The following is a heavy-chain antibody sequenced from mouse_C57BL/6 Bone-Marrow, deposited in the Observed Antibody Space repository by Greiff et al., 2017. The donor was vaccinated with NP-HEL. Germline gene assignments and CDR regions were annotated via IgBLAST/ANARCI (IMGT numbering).Heavy chain of an antibody. CDR2: INYDGSST. D-gene: IGHD2-1*01. CDR1: GFTFSDYY. Sequence: EVKLEESEGGLVQPGSSMKLSCTASGFTFSDYYMAWVRQVPEKGLEWVANINYDGSSTYYLDSLKSRFIISRDNAKNILYLQMSSLKSEDTATYYCARDMPFYYGNSRYAMDYWGQGTSVTVSS. CDR3: ARDMPFYYGNSRYAMDY. J-gene: IGHJ4*01. V-gene: IGHV5-16*01.